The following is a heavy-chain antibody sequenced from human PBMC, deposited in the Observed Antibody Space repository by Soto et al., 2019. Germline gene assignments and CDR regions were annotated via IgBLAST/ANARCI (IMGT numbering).Heavy chain of an antibody. Sequence: QVQLMESGGGMVQPGGSLRLSSTTSGFTFSDYSMHWFRQAPGKGLEWVAVTSSDEGTKFYADSVKGRFFVSRDNSKNTLYLQMNSLRPEDTAVYYCAREVVLTGWYFDNWGQGILVTVSS. CDR1: GFTFSDYS. CDR3: AREVVLTGWYFDN. CDR2: TSSDEGTK. V-gene: IGHV3-30-3*01. J-gene: IGHJ4*02. D-gene: IGHD2-21*01.